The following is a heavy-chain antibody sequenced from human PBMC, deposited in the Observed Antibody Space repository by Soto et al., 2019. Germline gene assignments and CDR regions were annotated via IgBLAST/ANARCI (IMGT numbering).Heavy chain of an antibody. CDR1: GFTFSSYA. Sequence: GGSLRLSCAASGFTFSSYAMSWVRQAPGKGLEWVSAISGSGGSTYYADSVKGRFTISRDNSKNTLYLQMNSLRAEDTAVYYCAKHPGKLVTFSLEYFQHWGQGTLVTVSS. D-gene: IGHD6-6*01. CDR3: AKHPGKLVTFSLEYFQH. V-gene: IGHV3-23*01. CDR2: ISGSGGST. J-gene: IGHJ1*01.